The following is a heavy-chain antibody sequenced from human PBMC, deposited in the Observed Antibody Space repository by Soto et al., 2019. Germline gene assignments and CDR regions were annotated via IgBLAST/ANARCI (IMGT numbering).Heavy chain of an antibody. CDR2: ISSDGNKV. CDR1: GFIFSSYG. CDR3: AKDRRVNPYDSSGLDF. D-gene: IGHD3-22*01. J-gene: IGHJ4*02. V-gene: IGHV3-30*18. Sequence: PGGSLRLSCAASGFIFSSYGMHWVRQAPGKGLEWVALISSDGNKVYYADSVKGRFTISRDNPKNTLFVQMNSLRVEDTAVYYCAKDRRVNPYDSSGLDFWGQGTLVTVSS.